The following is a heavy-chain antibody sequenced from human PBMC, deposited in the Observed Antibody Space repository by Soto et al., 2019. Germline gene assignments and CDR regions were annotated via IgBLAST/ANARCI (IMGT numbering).Heavy chain of an antibody. CDR1: GFTFSSYA. D-gene: IGHD7-27*01. CDR2: ISYDGSNK. J-gene: IGHJ6*02. CDR3: ARDRTPGDYYYGIDV. Sequence: QVQLVESGGGVVQPGRSLRLSCAASGFTFSSYAMHWVRQAPGKGLEWVAVISYDGSNKYYADSVKGRFTISRDNSKNTLYLQMNSLRAEDTAVYYCARDRTPGDYYYGIDVWGQGTTVTVSS. V-gene: IGHV3-30-3*01.